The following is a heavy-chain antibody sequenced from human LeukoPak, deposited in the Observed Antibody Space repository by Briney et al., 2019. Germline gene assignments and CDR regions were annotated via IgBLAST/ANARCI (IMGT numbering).Heavy chain of an antibody. Sequence: GGSLRLSCEASGFTFRNYDMHWVRQAPGKGLEWVAVISRDGTNKYYADSVKGRFTISRDNSKNTVYLQMNSQSAEDTAVYYCAQDQTAGYSDYWGQGTLVTVSS. D-gene: IGHD3-22*01. CDR3: AQDQTAGYSDY. CDR2: ISRDGTNK. J-gene: IGHJ4*02. CDR1: GFTFRNYD. V-gene: IGHV3-30*18.